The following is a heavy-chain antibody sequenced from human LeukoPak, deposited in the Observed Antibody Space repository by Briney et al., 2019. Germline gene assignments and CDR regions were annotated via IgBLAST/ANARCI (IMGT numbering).Heavy chain of an antibody. J-gene: IGHJ4*02. V-gene: IGHV4-38-2*02. CDR1: GYSISSGYY. CDR3: ARGTPGSGSYYPFDY. CDR2: IYHSGST. Sequence: SETLSLTCTVSGYSISSGYYWGWIRQPPGKGLEWSGSIYHSGSTCYNPSLKSRVTISVDTSKNQFSLDLSSVTAADTAVYYCARGTPGSGSYYPFDYWGQGTLVTVSS. D-gene: IGHD3-10*01.